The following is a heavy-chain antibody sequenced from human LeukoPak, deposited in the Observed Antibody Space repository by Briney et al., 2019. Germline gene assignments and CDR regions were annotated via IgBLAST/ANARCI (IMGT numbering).Heavy chain of an antibody. D-gene: IGHD3-22*01. Sequence: PSETLSLTCTVSGGSISSYYWSWIRQPPGKGLEWIGYIYYSGSTNYNPSLKSRVTISVDTSKNQFSLKLSSATAADTAVYYCARVTAYYDSSGYSYYFDYWGQGTLVTVSS. V-gene: IGHV4-59*01. CDR3: ARVTAYYDSSGYSYYFDY. J-gene: IGHJ4*02. CDR2: IYYSGST. CDR1: GGSISSYY.